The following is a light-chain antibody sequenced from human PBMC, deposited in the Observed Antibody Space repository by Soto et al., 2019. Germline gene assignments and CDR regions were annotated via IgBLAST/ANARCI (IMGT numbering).Light chain of an antibody. Sequence: EVVMTQSPATLSVSPGESATLSCRASQSVGSNLAWYQQKPGQPPRLLLYATSTRATGIPARISGSGSGTEFTLTISSLQSEDSAVYYCHHFGSLPETFGQGTNVE. CDR3: HHFGSLPET. CDR2: ATS. J-gene: IGKJ1*01. V-gene: IGKV3-15*01. CDR1: QSVGSN.